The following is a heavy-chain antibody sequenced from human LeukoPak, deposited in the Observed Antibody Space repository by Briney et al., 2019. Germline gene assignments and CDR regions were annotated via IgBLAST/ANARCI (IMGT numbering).Heavy chain of an antibody. V-gene: IGHV4-59*08. D-gene: IGHD1-26*01. J-gene: IGHJ4*02. CDR2: IYYSGST. CDR1: GGSISSYY. Sequence: SETLSLTCTVSGGSISSYYWSWIRQPPGKGLEWIGYIYYSGSTNYNPSLKSRVTISVDTSKNQFSLKLSSVTAADTAVYYCARHVWSHYPYFDYWGQGTLVTVSS. CDR3: ARHVWSHYPYFDY.